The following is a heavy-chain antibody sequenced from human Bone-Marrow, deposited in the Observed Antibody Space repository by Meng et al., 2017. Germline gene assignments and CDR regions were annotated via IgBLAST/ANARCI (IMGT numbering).Heavy chain of an antibody. Sequence: GESLKISCAASGFTFSSYAMHWVRQAPGKGLGWVAVISYDGSNKYYADSVKGRFTISRDNSKNTLYLQMNSLRAEDTAVYYCARVGKVYSSSWYLPSSAWGAFDYWGQGTLVTVSS. J-gene: IGHJ4*02. V-gene: IGHV3-30*01. CDR1: GFTFSSYA. D-gene: IGHD6-13*01. CDR2: ISYDGSNK. CDR3: ARVGKVYSSSWYLPSSAWGAFDY.